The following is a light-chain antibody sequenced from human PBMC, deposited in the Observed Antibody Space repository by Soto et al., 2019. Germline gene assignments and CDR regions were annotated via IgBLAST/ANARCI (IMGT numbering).Light chain of an antibody. CDR2: DDN. J-gene: IGLJ1*01. CDR3: GSCDSSLTCFYG. Sequence: QSVLTQPPSVSAAPGQKVTISCSGSSSNIGGNSVSWYQQLPGTAPKLLIYDDNKRPSGIPDRFSGSKSGTSATLGITGFQTGDEADYYCGSCDSSLTCFYGFCAGTNVAVL. CDR1: SSNIGGNS. V-gene: IGLV1-51*01.